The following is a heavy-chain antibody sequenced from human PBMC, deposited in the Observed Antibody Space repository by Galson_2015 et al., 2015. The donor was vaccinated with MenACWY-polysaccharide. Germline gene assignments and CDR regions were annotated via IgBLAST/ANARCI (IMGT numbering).Heavy chain of an antibody. CDR1: GYSISSGYY. J-gene: IGHJ4*02. CDR2: IYHSGST. V-gene: IGHV4-38-2*01. D-gene: IGHD1-26*01. Sequence: LSLTCAVSGYSISSGYYWGWIRQPPGKGLARIGSIYHSGSTYYNPSLKSRVTISVDTSKNQFSLKLSSVTAADTAVYYCARVEKYSGSYYILHWGQGTLVTVSS. CDR3: ARVEKYSGSYYILH.